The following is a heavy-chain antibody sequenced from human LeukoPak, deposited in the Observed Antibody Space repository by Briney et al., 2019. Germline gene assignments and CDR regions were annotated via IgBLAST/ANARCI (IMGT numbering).Heavy chain of an antibody. CDR3: AKIRGRFGDWGAFDY. D-gene: IGHD3-10*01. Sequence: GGSLRLSCAASGFTFNNFAMSWVRQAPGKGLEWVSAISGSGGSTYYADSVKGRFTISRDSSKNTLYLQMNSLRAEDTAVYYCAKIRGRFGDWGAFDYWGQGTLVTVSS. CDR1: GFTFNNFA. J-gene: IGHJ4*02. V-gene: IGHV3-23*01. CDR2: ISGSGGST.